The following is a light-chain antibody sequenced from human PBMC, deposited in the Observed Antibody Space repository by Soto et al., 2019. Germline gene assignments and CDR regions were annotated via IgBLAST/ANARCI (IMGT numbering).Light chain of an antibody. J-gene: IGLJ1*01. CDR2: EVS. V-gene: IGLV2-14*01. CDR1: SSDVGGYNY. Sequence: QSALTQPASVSGSPGQSITISCTGTSSDVGGYNYVSWYQHHPGKAPKLMISEVSNRPSGVSNRFSGSKSGNTASLTISGLQAEDEAGYYCSSRTSSSTYVFGTGTKLTVL. CDR3: SSRTSSSTYV.